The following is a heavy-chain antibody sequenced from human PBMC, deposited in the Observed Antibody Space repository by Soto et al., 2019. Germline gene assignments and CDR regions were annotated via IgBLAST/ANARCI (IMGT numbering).Heavy chain of an antibody. CDR1: GFTFDAYA. CDR3: TKDAGHYSGVDCFFDT. CDR2: LKWNGDNV. D-gene: IGHD2-21*02. Sequence: GGSLRLSCEASGFTFDAYAMHWVRQAPGKGLEWVSGLKWNGDNVGYADSVRGRFTISRDNAKNSLYLQMNGLRPEDTAVYYCTKDAGHYSGVDCFFDTWGQGTLVTVSS. J-gene: IGHJ4*02. V-gene: IGHV3-9*01.